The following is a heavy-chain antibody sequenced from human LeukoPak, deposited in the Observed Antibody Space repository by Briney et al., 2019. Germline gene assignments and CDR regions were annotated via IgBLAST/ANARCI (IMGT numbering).Heavy chain of an antibody. D-gene: IGHD6-19*01. CDR2: INHSGST. CDR1: GGSFSGYY. Sequence: PSETLSLTCAVYGGSFSGYYWSWIRQPPGKGLEWIGEINHSGSTNYNPSLKSRVTISVDTSKNQFSLKLSSVTAADTAVYYCARQQWLGPFDYWGQGTLVTVSS. J-gene: IGHJ4*02. V-gene: IGHV4-34*01. CDR3: ARQQWLGPFDY.